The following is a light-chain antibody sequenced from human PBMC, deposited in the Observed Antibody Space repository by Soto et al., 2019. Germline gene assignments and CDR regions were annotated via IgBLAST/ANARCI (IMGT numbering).Light chain of an antibody. V-gene: IGLV2-14*03. J-gene: IGLJ1*01. CDR1: SSDVGAYNH. CDR2: DVS. Sequence: IQPSSMSGFPGQSITLSCTGTSSDVGAYNHVSWYQHHPGKAPKLIIYDVSNRPSGVSNRFSGSKSGHTASLTISGLQAEDEADYYCLSYTTSTTYVFGTGTKVTGL. CDR3: LSYTTSTTYV.